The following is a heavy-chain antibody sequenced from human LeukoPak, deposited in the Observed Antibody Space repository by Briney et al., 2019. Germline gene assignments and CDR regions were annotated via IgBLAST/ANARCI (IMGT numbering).Heavy chain of an antibody. J-gene: IGHJ4*02. CDR2: ISYDGSNK. CDR1: GFTFSSYA. D-gene: IGHD3-22*01. V-gene: IGHV3-30-3*01. CDR3: ARKSTATLIVVLTGFDY. Sequence: GRSLRLSCAASGFTFSSYAMHWVRQAPGKGLEWVAVISYDGSNKYYADSVKGRFTISRDNSKNTLYLQMNSLRAEDTAVYYCARKSTATLIVVLTGFDYWGQGTLVTVSS.